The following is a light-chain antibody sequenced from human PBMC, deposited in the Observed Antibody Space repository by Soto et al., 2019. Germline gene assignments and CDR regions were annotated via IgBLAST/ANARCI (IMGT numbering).Light chain of an antibody. CDR1: QSIYGNY. V-gene: IGKV3-20*01. J-gene: IGKJ2*01. CDR2: GAS. CDR3: HQYGASSGT. Sequence: EIVLTQSPGTLSLSPGERATLSCRASQSIYGNYLAWYQHKRGQAPRLLIYGASSRATGIPDRFSGSGSGTDFTLTITRLEPEDFAVYHCHQYGASSGTFGQGTNLEIK.